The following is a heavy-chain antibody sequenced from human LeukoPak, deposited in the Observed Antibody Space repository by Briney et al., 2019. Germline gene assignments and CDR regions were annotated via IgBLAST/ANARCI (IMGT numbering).Heavy chain of an antibody. J-gene: IGHJ4*02. CDR2: IFYTGTT. CDR1: GGSISNYY. Sequence: PSETLSLTCTVSGGSISNYYWSWIRQPPGKGLEWIGYIFYTGTTNYNFSLKSRLTISVDTSKNQFSLRLTSVTAADTAVYYCARDGYGNECYFDYWGQGTLVTVSS. V-gene: IGHV4-59*01. D-gene: IGHD5-18*01. CDR3: ARDGYGNECYFDY.